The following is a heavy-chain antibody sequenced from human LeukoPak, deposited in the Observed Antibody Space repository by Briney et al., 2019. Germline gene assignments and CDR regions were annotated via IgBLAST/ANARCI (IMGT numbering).Heavy chain of an antibody. CDR2: ISNSGSTI. V-gene: IGHV3-48*04. J-gene: IGHJ6*02. CDR1: GFTFSTYS. Sequence: PGGSLRLSCAASGFTFSTYSMNWVRQAPGRGLEWVSYISNSGSTIYYADSVKGRFTISRDNAKNSLYLQMNSLRAEDTAVYYCASSATSEKAFGELLWPYYYYYGMDVWGQGTTVTVSS. D-gene: IGHD3-10*01. CDR3: ASSATSEKAFGELLWPYYYYYGMDV.